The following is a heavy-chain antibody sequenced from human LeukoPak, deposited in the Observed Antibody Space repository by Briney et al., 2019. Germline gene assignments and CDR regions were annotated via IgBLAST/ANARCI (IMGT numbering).Heavy chain of an antibody. Sequence: GGSLRLSCAASGFTFSGSTMNWVRQAPGKGLEWVSFISTSSSYIYYADSVRGRFTISRDNAKNSLYLQMNSLRAEDTAVYYCARDSFEEVYDYVWGSYRYTPYYFDYWGQGTLVTVSS. D-gene: IGHD3-16*02. CDR1: GFTFSGST. CDR2: ISTSSSYI. V-gene: IGHV3-21*01. J-gene: IGHJ4*02. CDR3: ARDSFEEVYDYVWGSYRYTPYYFDY.